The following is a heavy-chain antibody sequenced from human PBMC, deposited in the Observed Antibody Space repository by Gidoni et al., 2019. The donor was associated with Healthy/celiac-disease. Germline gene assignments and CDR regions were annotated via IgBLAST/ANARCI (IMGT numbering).Heavy chain of an antibody. CDR2: IIPIFGTA. D-gene: IGHD4-17*01. Sequence: QVQLVQSGAEVKKPGSSVKVSCKASGGTFSSYAISWVRQAPGQGLEWMGGIIPIFGTANYAQKFQGRVTITADESTSTAYMELSSLRSEDTAVYYCARAPNDYQFSAVYYMDVWGKGTTVTVSS. V-gene: IGHV1-69*01. CDR1: GGTFSSYA. CDR3: ARAPNDYQFSAVYYMDV. J-gene: IGHJ6*03.